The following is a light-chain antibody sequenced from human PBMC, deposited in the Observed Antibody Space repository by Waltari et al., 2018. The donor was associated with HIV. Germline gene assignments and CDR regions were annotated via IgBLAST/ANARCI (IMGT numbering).Light chain of an antibody. CDR1: TSNVATQR. Sequence: QSVLTHPPSASGAPGQPVTISCSGSTSNVATQRVYWYQQLPGTAPKLLIYRNYQRPSGVPDRFSSSKSGASASLIISGLRSEDEADYFCGVWDSTLKQWLFGGRTKLTVL. CDR2: RNY. J-gene: IGLJ3*02. V-gene: IGLV1-47*01. CDR3: GVWDSTLKQWL.